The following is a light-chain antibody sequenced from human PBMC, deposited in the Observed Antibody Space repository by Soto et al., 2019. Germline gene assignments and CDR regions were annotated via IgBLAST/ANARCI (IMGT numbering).Light chain of an antibody. V-gene: IGKV1-5*01. CDR3: QQYTSYWP. CDR2: DAS. J-gene: IGKJ1*01. Sequence: DIQMTQSPSTLSASVGDRVTMSCRASQSIRSWLAWYQQTPGNAPKVLLSDASSSESGAPSSFSGSGSGNEFPLTISRLQPDDFATYYCQQYTSYWPFGQGTKVDIK. CDR1: QSIRSW.